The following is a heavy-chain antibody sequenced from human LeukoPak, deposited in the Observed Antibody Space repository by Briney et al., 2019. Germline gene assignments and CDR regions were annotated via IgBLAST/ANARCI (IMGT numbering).Heavy chain of an antibody. D-gene: IGHD6-19*01. CDR3: ARDLTVAGTIDY. CDR2: INPNSGGT. J-gene: IGHJ4*02. V-gene: IGHV1-2*02. Sequence: ASVKLSGKASGYTFTGYYMHWVRQAPGQGLEWMGWINPNSGGTNYAQKFQGRVTMTRDTSISTAYMELSRLRSDDTAVYYCARDLTVAGTIDYWGQGTLVSVSS. CDR1: GYTFTGYY.